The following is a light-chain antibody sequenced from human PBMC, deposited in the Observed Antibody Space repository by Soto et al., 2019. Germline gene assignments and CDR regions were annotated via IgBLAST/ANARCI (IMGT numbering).Light chain of an antibody. CDR2: LNSDGRH. V-gene: IGLV4-69*01. Sequence: QLVLTQSPSASASLGASVKLTCTLSSGHSSYAIAWHQQQPEKGPRYLMKLNSDGRHSKGDGIPDRFSGSSSGAERYLTISSPQSEDAADYYCQTWGTGIQVFGGVAKLTVL. CDR3: QTWGTGIQV. J-gene: IGLJ2*01. CDR1: SGHSSYA.